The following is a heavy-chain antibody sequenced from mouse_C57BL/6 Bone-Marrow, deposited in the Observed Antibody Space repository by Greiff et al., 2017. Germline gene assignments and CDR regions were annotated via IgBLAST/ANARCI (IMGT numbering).Heavy chain of an antibody. CDR2: ISYDGSN. V-gene: IGHV3-6*01. J-gene: IGHJ3*01. Sequence: EVQRVESGPGLVKPSQSLSLTCSVTGYSITSGYYWNWIRQFPGNKLEWMGYISYDGSNNYNPSLKNRISITRDTSKNQFFLKLNSVTTEDTATYYCSREGGAWFAYWGQGTLVTVSA. CDR1: GYSITSGYY. CDR3: SREGGAWFAY.